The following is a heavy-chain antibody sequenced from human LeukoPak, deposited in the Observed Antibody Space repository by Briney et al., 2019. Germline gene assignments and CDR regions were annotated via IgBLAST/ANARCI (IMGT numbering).Heavy chain of an antibody. Sequence: GESLRISCQVSGYIFTHYWIGWVRHMPRKSLESMGSIYPADSDTTYSPSFQGQVTISVDKSISTVYLQWSSLKASDTAMYYCARQSRDGSKTRGYFFDYWGQGTLVTVSS. CDR2: IYPADSDT. D-gene: IGHD3-10*01. J-gene: IGHJ4*02. CDR1: GYIFTHYW. CDR3: ARQSRDGSKTRGYFFDY. V-gene: IGHV5-51*01.